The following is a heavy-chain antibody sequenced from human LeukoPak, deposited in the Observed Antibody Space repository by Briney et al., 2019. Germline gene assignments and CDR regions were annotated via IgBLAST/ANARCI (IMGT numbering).Heavy chain of an antibody. CDR3: ARVIRTMVRGPRYYYYMDV. Sequence: SETLSLTCTVSGGSISSSSYYWGWIRQPPGKGLEWIGSIYYSGSTYYNPSLKSRVTISVDTSKNQFSLKLSSVTAADTAVYYCARVIRTMVRGPRYYYYMDVWGKGTTVTVSS. CDR1: GGSISSSSYY. V-gene: IGHV4-39*01. CDR2: IYYSGST. J-gene: IGHJ6*03. D-gene: IGHD3-10*01.